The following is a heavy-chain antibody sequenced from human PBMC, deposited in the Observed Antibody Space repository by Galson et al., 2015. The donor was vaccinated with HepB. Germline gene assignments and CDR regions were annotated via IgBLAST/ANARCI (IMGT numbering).Heavy chain of an antibody. Sequence: SLRLSCAASGFTFRNYAMRWVRQAPGKGLEWVSVISSDGSNKYYADSVKGRFTVSRDNSKNTVYLQMNSLRVDDTAIFYCAKDVILHCCQGCHIDRWGHGTLVTVSS. CDR1: GFTFRNYA. V-gene: IGHV3-23*01. CDR3: AKDVILHCCQGCHIDR. D-gene: IGHD2-21*01. J-gene: IGHJ5*02. CDR2: ISSDGSNK.